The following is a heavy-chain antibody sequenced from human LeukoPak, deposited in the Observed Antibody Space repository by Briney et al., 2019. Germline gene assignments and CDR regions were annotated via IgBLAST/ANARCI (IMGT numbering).Heavy chain of an antibody. CDR1: GFTVSSKY. V-gene: IGHV3-53*01. CDR2: IYSGGTT. CDR3: ARDATTISDIPYGMDV. D-gene: IGHD3-3*01. J-gene: IGHJ6*02. Sequence: GGSLRLSCAVSGFTVSSKYMSWVRQAAGKGLEWVSVIYSGGTTHYADSVKGRFTISRDNSKNTLYLQMNSLRAEDTAVYYCARDATTISDIPYGMDVWGHGTTVTVSS.